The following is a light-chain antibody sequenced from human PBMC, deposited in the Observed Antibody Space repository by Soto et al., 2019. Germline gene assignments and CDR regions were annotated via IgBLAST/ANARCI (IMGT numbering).Light chain of an antibody. Sequence: DIQMTQSPSTLSASVGDRVTITCRARQSISRGLAWYQQKPWKAPKLLIYDAYSLESGVPSRFSGSGSGTEFTLTISSLQPDDFSTYYCQQYNSYLWTFGQGTKVEIK. CDR3: QQYNSYLWT. J-gene: IGKJ1*01. CDR1: QSISRG. CDR2: DAY. V-gene: IGKV1-5*01.